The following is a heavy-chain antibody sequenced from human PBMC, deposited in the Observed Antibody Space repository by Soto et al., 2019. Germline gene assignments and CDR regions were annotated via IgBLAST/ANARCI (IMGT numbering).Heavy chain of an antibody. CDR2: ISAYNGNT. Sequence: ASVKVSCKASGYTFTSYGIIWVRQAPGQGLEWMGWISAYNGNTNYAQKLQGRVTMTTDTSTSTAYMELRSLRSDDTAVYYCAREVWFGELSPFDYWGQGTLVTVSS. D-gene: IGHD3-10*01. J-gene: IGHJ4*02. CDR3: AREVWFGELSPFDY. V-gene: IGHV1-18*01. CDR1: GYTFTSYG.